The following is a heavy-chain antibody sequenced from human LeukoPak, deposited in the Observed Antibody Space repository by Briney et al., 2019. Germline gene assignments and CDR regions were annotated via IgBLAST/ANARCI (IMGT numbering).Heavy chain of an antibody. CDR1: GGSFSGYY. J-gene: IGHJ6*02. CDR2: INHSGST. CDR3: ARGLLRDYYYYGMDV. V-gene: IGHV4-34*01. Sequence: SETLSLTCAVYGGSFSGYYWSWIRQPPGKGLEWIGEINHSGSTNYNPSLKSRVTISVDTSKNQFSLKLSSVTAADTAVYYCARGLLRDYYYYGMDVWGQGTTVTVSS. D-gene: IGHD1-26*01.